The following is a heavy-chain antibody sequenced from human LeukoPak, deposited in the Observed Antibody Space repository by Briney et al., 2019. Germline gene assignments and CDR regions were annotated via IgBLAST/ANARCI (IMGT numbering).Heavy chain of an antibody. CDR2: ISYDGSNE. CDR3: AKDSHWILFDD. J-gene: IGHJ4*02. D-gene: IGHD2-2*03. Sequence: GRSLRLSCAASGFTFSSYVTHWVRQAPGKGLEWVAIISYDGSNEYYADSVKGRSTISRDNSKNTLYLQMNSLRDEDTAVYYCAKDSHWILFDDWGQGTLVTVSS. V-gene: IGHV3-30*04. CDR1: GFTFSSYV.